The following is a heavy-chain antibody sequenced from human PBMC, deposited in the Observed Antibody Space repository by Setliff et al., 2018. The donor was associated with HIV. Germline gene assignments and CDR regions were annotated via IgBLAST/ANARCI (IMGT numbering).Heavy chain of an antibody. CDR3: ARLGRAIDDGGSSLRLDF. V-gene: IGHV4-34*01. Sequence: SETLSLTCAVSGGSLSGYYWTWIRQPPGKGLEWIGEINPTVNTNYNPSLRSRVTISIETSNTHFSLWLRSVTAADTATYFCARLGRAIDDGGSSLRLDFWGQGMLVTVSS. CDR1: GGSLSGYY. J-gene: IGHJ4*02. CDR2: INPTVNT. D-gene: IGHD2-15*01.